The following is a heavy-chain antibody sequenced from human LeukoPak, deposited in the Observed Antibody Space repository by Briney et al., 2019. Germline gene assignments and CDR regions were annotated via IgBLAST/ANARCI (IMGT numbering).Heavy chain of an antibody. D-gene: IGHD4/OR15-4a*01. Sequence: GGSLRLSCTVSGFTVSSNSMSWVRRAPGKGLEWVSFIYSDNTHYSDTLKGRFTIPRDNSKNTLYLQMNSLRAEDKAVYYCARRAGAYSHPYDYWGQGTLVTVSS. V-gene: IGHV3-53*01. CDR3: ARRAGAYSHPYDY. CDR1: GFTVSSNS. CDR2: IYSDNT. J-gene: IGHJ4*02.